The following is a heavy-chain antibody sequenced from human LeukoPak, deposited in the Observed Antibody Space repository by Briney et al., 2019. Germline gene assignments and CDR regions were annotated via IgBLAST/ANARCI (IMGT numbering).Heavy chain of an antibody. V-gene: IGHV3-30*04. CDR2: ISYDGSNK. Sequence: PGGSLRLSCAASGFTFSTYAMHWVRKAPGKGTEWVAVISYDGSNKYYADSVKGRFTNSRDNSKNTLYLQMNSLRAEDAAVYYCARDQGSSSYLDYWGQGTLVTVSS. CDR1: GFTFSTYA. D-gene: IGHD6-13*01. CDR3: ARDQGSSSYLDY. J-gene: IGHJ4*02.